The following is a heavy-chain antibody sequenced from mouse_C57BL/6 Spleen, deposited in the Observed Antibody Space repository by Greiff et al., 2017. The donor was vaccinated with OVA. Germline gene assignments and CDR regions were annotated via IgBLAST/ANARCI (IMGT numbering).Heavy chain of an antibody. CDR3: ARYQLGQGYFDV. V-gene: IGHV3-8*01. CDR2: ISYRGST. J-gene: IGHJ1*03. D-gene: IGHD4-1*02. CDR1: GYSITSDY. Sequence: EVKLQESGPGLAKPSQTLSFTCSVTGYSITSDYWNWIRKFPGNKLEYMGYISYRGSTYYNPSLKGRISITRDTSTNQYYLQLNSVTTEDTATDCCARYQLGQGYFDVWGTGTTVTVSS.